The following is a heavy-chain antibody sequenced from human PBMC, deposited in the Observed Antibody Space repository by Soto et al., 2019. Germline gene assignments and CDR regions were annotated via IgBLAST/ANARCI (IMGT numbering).Heavy chain of an antibody. Sequence: GGSLRLSCAASGFSFKSYAIHWVRQAPGKXLEWVAVVSYDGSNKFYADSVKGRFTISRDDSKNTVFLQMNSLRVEDTAVFYCARDRPGGYGYSWDDFLYYYGMDVWGQGTTVTVSS. D-gene: IGHD5-18*01. V-gene: IGHV3-30-3*01. CDR2: VSYDGSNK. CDR3: ARDRPGGYGYSWDDFLYYYGMDV. CDR1: GFSFKSYA. J-gene: IGHJ6*02.